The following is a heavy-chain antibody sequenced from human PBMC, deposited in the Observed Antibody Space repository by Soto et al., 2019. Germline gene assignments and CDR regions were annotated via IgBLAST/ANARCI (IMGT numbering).Heavy chain of an antibody. D-gene: IGHD6-6*01. CDR1: GFTFSSYG. CDR2: ISYDGSNK. V-gene: IGHV3-30*18. J-gene: IGHJ6*02. Sequence: GGSLRLSCAASGFTFSSYGMHWVRQAPGKGLEWVAVISYDGSNKYYADSVKGRFTISRDNSKNTLYLQMNSLRAEDTAVYYCAKESRAARPYSGYYYYYGMDVWGQGTTVTVSS. CDR3: AKESRAARPYSGYYYYYGMDV.